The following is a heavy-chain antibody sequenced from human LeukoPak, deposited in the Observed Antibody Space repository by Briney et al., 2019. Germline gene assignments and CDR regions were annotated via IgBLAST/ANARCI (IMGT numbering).Heavy chain of an antibody. CDR1: GFNFNTH. J-gene: IGHJ1*01. CDR2: ISNTGGST. D-gene: IGHD2-15*01. Sequence: GGSLRLSCAASGFNFNTHMHWVRQAPGKGLEWVSAISNTGGSTYYADSVKGRFTISRDKSKNTLSLQMNSLRAEDTAVYYCAQQVGYCSSGSCYFTYWGQGTLVTVSS. V-gene: IGHV3-23*01. CDR3: AQQVGYCSSGSCYFTY.